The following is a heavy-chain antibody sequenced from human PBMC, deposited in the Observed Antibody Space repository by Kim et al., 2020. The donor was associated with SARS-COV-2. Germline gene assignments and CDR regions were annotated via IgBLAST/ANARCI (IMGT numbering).Heavy chain of an antibody. Sequence: ASVKVSCKAAGYTFTKYDINWVRQATGQGLEWMGWMNANTGYTGYSQKFQARVIMTRNTSISTAYMELSSLRSDDTAVYYLVRGGFLSWDTAMDLDYWGQ. CDR1: GYTFTKYD. CDR3: VRGGFLSWDTAMDLDY. V-gene: IGHV1-8*01. J-gene: IGHJ4*02. D-gene: IGHD5-18*01. CDR2: MNANTGYT.